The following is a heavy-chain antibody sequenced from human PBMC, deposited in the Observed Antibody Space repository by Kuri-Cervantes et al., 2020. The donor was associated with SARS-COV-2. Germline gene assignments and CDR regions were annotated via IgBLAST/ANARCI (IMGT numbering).Heavy chain of an antibody. V-gene: IGHV3-30*03. CDR3: ARGDSSGYLYYFDY. CDR1: GFTFSSYG. CDR2: ISYDGSNK. Sequence: GGSLRLSCAASGFTFSSYGMHWVRQAPGKGLEWVAVISYDGSNKYYADSVKGRFTISRDNSKNTLYLQMNGLRAEDTAVYYCARGDSSGYLYYFDYWGQGTLVTVSS. J-gene: IGHJ4*02. D-gene: IGHD3-22*01.